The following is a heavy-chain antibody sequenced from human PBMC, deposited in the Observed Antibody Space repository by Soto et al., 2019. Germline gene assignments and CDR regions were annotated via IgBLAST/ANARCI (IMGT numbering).Heavy chain of an antibody. CDR3: ARDVGYCSSTSCYARDY. CDR1: GYTFISYA. V-gene: IGHV1-3*01. Sequence: QVQLVQSGAEVKKPGASVKVSCKASGYTFISYAMHWVRQAPGQRLEWMGWINAGNGNTKYSQKFQGRVTITRDTSASTAYMELSSLRSEDTAVYYCARDVGYCSSTSCYARDYWGQGTLVTVSS. D-gene: IGHD2-2*01. J-gene: IGHJ4*02. CDR2: INAGNGNT.